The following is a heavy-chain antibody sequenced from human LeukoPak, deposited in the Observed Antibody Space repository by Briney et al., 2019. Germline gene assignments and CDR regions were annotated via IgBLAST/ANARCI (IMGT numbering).Heavy chain of an antibody. CDR2: IYHSGST. CDR3: ARFYCSSTSCYAYFDY. J-gene: IGHJ4*02. Sequence: PGGSLRLSCEASGFTFSSYNMMWVRQAPGKGLEWIGEIYHSGSTNYNPSLKSRVTISVDKSKNQFSLKLSSVTAADTAVYYCARFYCSSTSCYAYFDYWGQGTLVTVSS. V-gene: IGHV4-4*02. CDR1: GFTFSSYNM. D-gene: IGHD2-2*01.